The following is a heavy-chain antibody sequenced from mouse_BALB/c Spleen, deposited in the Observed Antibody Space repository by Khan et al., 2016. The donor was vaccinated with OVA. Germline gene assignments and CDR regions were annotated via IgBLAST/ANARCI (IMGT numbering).Heavy chain of an antibody. CDR2: IISGGST. D-gene: IGHD2-14*01. CDR1: GFTFSSYV. CDR3: AREAYRYDEYYFDY. J-gene: IGHJ2*01. V-gene: IGHV5-6-5*01. Sequence: EVQLVESGGSSVKPGGSLKLSCAVSGFTFSSYVMSWVRQTPEKRLEWVASIISGGSTSYPDSVQGRFTISRDNARNIVNLKMSSLRSEDMAIYYCAREAYRYDEYYFDYWGQGTTLTVSS.